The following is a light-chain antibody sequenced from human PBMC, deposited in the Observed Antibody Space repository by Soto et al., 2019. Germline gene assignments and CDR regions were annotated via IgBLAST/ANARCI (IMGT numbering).Light chain of an antibody. J-gene: IGKJ2*01. CDR1: QSISNY. V-gene: IGKV1-39*01. CDR2: AAS. Sequence: DRQMTQSPSSLSASVGDRVTITCRASQSISNYLNWYQQKPGKAPKLLISAASSLQSGVPSRFSGSGSGTDFTLTISSLQPEDFATYYCQQGYSTPHTFGQGTKVEIK. CDR3: QQGYSTPHT.